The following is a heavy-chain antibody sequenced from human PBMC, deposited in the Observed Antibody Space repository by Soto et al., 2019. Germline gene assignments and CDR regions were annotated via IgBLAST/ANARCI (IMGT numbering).Heavy chain of an antibody. CDR2: IYYSGST. Sequence: QLQLQESGPGLVKPSETLSLTCTVSGGSISSSSYYWGWIRQPPGKGLEWIGSIYYSGSTYYNPSLKRAVTKCVDTYKNQFSLKLSSVTAADTAVYYCASEWSYSGYAGWEFDYWGHGTLVTVSS. V-gene: IGHV4-39*01. D-gene: IGHD5-12*01. J-gene: IGHJ4*01. CDR1: GGSISSSSYY. CDR3: ASEWSYSGYAGWEFDY.